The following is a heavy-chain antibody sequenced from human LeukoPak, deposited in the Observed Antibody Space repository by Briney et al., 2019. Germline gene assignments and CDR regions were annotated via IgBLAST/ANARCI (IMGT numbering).Heavy chain of an antibody. D-gene: IGHD1-26*01. CDR1: GFTFSSYG. V-gene: IGHV3-48*01. Sequence: GGSLRLSCAASGFTFSSYGMSWVRQAPGKGLEWVSYISSSSSTIYYADSVKGRFTISRDNAKNSLYLQLNSLRAEDTAVYYCARSLVVGATYPYHWSQGTLVTVSS. CDR3: ARSLVVGATYPYH. J-gene: IGHJ5*02. CDR2: ISSSSSTI.